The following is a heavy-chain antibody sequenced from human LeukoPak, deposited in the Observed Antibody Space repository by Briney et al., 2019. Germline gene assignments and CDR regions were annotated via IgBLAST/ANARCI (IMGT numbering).Heavy chain of an antibody. J-gene: IGHJ5*02. Sequence: KASETLSLTCTVSGDSISSSDYYWDWIRQPPGKGLEWIGAIHYSGRTYYNPSLKSRVTISVDTSKNQFSLKLSSVTASDTAVFYCARRRGGLNWCDPWGQGTLVTVSS. CDR3: ARRRGGLNWCDP. CDR1: GDSISSSDYY. D-gene: IGHD3-16*01. V-gene: IGHV4-39*01. CDR2: IHYSGRT.